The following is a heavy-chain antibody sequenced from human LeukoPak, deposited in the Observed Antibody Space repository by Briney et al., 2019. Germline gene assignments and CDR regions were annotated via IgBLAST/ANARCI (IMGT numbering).Heavy chain of an antibody. D-gene: IGHD3-9*01. CDR1: GYTFTTYG. V-gene: IGHV1-18*01. Sequence: GASVKVSCKASGYTFTTYGVSWVRQAPGQGLDWMGWISAYNGDTNYAQKLQGRVTMTTDTSTSTAYMELRSLRSDDTAVYYCARDISPRGSPDYWGQGTLVTVSS. J-gene: IGHJ4*02. CDR3: ARDISPRGSPDY. CDR2: ISAYNGDT.